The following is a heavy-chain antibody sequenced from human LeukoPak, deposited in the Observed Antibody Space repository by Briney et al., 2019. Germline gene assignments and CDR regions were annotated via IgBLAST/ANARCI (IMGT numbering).Heavy chain of an antibody. V-gene: IGHV3-49*04. CDR2: IRSKAYGGTT. CDR3: TRDFTVTTGYFDY. D-gene: IGHD4-17*01. Sequence: GGSLRLSCTASGFTFGDYGMSWVRQAPGKGLEWVGFIRSKAYGGTTEYAASVKGRFTISRDDSKSIAYLQMNSLKTEDTAVYYCTRDFTVTTGYFDYWGQGTLVTVSS. CDR1: GFTFGDYG. J-gene: IGHJ4*02.